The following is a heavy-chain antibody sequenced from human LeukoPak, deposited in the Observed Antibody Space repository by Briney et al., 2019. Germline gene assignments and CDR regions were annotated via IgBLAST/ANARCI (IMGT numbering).Heavy chain of an antibody. V-gene: IGHV4-61*01. J-gene: IGHJ3*02. CDR1: GGSVSSGSYS. CDR3: AREEYIVATPARAFDI. D-gene: IGHD5-12*01. Sequence: SENLSLTCTVSGGSVSSGSYSWSWIRQPPGKGLEWIGYIYYNGDTNYNPSLKSRVIILIDTSSNQFSLRLNSMTAAVTAVYYCAREEYIVATPARAFDIWGQGTMVTVSS. CDR2: IYYNGDT.